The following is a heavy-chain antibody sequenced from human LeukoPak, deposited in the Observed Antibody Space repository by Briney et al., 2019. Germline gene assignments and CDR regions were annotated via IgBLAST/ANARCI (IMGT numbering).Heavy chain of an antibody. V-gene: IGHV3-74*01. CDR3: AKEAGVHPTEFDY. CDR1: GFTFSSYW. CDR2: IQADGSST. J-gene: IGHJ4*02. D-gene: IGHD3-10*01. Sequence: QAGGSLRLSCAASGFTFSSYWMHWVRQAPGKGLVWVSRIQADGSSTTYADSVKGRFTISRDNSKNTLYLQMNSLRAEDTAVYYCAKEAGVHPTEFDYWGQGTLVTVSS.